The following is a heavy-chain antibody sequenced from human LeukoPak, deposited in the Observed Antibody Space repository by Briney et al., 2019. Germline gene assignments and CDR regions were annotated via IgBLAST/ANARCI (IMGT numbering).Heavy chain of an antibody. Sequence: GSLRLSCAASGFTFSSNGMNWVRQAPGKGLEWIGSIYYSGSTYYNPSLKSRVTISVDTSKNQFSLKLSSVTAADTAVYYCARAGMVRGVNGYYYGMDVWGQGTTVTVSS. J-gene: IGHJ6*02. CDR1: GFTFSSNG. CDR3: ARAGMVRGVNGYYYGMDV. V-gene: IGHV4-4*02. D-gene: IGHD3-10*01. CDR2: IYYSGST.